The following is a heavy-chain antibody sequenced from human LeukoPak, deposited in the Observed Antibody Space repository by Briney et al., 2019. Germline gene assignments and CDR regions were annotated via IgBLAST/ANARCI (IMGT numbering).Heavy chain of an antibody. D-gene: IGHD3-3*01. CDR1: GGTFSSYA. CDR2: IIPILGIA. J-gene: IGHJ4*02. Sequence: GASVKVSCKASGGTFSSYAISWVRQAPGQGLEWMGRIIPILGIANYAQKFQGRVTMTRDTSTSTVYMELSSLRSEDTAVYYCAREHPVGSGYQNWGQGTLVTVSS. CDR3: AREHPVGSGYQN. V-gene: IGHV1-69*04.